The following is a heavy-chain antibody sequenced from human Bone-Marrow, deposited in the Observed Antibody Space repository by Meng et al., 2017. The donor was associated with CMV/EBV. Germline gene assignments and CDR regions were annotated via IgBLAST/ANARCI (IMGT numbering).Heavy chain of an antibody. CDR2: MNPNSGNT. J-gene: IGHJ5*02. D-gene: IGHD2-21*01. CDR3: ARGIRLFAQANWFDP. CDR1: GYTFTSYD. Sequence: ASVKVSCKASGYTFTSYDINGVRQATGQGLEWMGWMNPNSGNTGYAQKFQGRVTITRNTSISTAYMELSSRRSEDTAVYYCARGIRLFAQANWFDPWGQGTLVTVSS. V-gene: IGHV1-8*01.